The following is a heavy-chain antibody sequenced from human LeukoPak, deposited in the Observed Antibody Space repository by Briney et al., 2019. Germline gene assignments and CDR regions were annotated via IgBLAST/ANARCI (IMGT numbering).Heavy chain of an antibody. D-gene: IGHD2-21*01. V-gene: IGHV1-8*03. CDR3: ASASYSGGYYYYYMDV. CDR1: GYTFTSYD. J-gene: IGHJ6*03. CDR2: MNPNSGNT. Sequence: ASVKVSCKASGYTFTSYDINWVRQATGQGLEWMGWMNPNSGNTGYAQKFQGRVTITRNTSISTAYMELSSLRSEDTAVYYCASASYSGGYYYYYMDVWGKGTTVTVSS.